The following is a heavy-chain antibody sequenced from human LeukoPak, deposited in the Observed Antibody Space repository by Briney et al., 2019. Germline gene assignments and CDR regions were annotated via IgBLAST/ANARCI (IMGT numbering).Heavy chain of an antibody. CDR2: ISSDGGST. CDR3: ARLAASRHYYFDY. J-gene: IGHJ4*02. D-gene: IGHD6-25*01. V-gene: IGHV3-64*01. Sequence: PGGSLRLSCAASGFTSSTYAMHWVRQAPGKGLEYVSGISSDGGSTDYVNSVKGRFTISRDNSKNTLYLQMGSLRVEDTAVYYCARLAASRHYYFDYWGQGTLVTVSS. CDR1: GFTSSTYA.